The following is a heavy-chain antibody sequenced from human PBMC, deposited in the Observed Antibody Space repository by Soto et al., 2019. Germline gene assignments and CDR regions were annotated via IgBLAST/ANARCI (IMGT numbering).Heavy chain of an antibody. D-gene: IGHD6-6*01. J-gene: IGHJ4*02. CDR1: EFTFSSYA. CDR2: ISTSGSST. CDR3: AKGRRSSSSIDY. V-gene: IGHV3-23*01. Sequence: EVQLLESGGGLVQPGGSLRLSCAASEFTFSSYAMTWVRQAPGKGLEWVSAISTSGSSTYYADSVKGRFTISRDNSKTTLYLQMNSLRAEDTAVYYCAKGRRSSSSIDYWGQGTLVTVSS.